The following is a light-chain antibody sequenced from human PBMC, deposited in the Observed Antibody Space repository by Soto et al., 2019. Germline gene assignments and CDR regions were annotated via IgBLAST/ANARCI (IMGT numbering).Light chain of an antibody. CDR3: QQRKKWPPLS. V-gene: IGKV3-11*01. CDR2: DAS. J-gene: IGKJ4*01. CDR1: ETVDSF. Sequence: IVLTQSPATLSLSPGERAALSCSASETVDSFLAWYQQKPGQAPRLLIYDASQRATGIPARFSGSGSGTEFTLPISSLEPEDFAVYYGQQRKKWPPLSFGGGTRVEIK.